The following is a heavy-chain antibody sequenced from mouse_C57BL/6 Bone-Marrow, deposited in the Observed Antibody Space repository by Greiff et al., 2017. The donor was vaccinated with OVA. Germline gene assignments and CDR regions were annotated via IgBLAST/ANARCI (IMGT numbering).Heavy chain of an antibody. CDR2: INPSSGYT. CDR1: GYTFTSYT. V-gene: IGHV1-4*01. D-gene: IGHD2-1*01. CDR3: AREEGNWLAY. Sequence: QVQLQQSGADLARPGASVKMSCKASGYTFTSYTMHWVQQRPGQGLEWIGYINPSSGYTKYNQKFKDKATLTADKSSITAYMQLSSLTSEDSAVYYCAREEGNWLAYWGQGTLVTVSA. J-gene: IGHJ3*01.